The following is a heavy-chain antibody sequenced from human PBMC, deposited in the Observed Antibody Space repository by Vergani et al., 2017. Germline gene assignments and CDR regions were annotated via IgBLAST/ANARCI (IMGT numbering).Heavy chain of an antibody. V-gene: IGHV7-4-1*01. CDR2: VNTNTGTP. CDR3: AREVLGENFDF. CDR1: GYRFTFHD. J-gene: IGHJ4*02. Sequence: QVQLVQSGSELKKPGASVKLSCKASGYRFTFHDINWVRQAPGQGLEWLGGVNTNTGTPRYAQALAGRFVISFDTSVNTAFLQIDNLEADDSGLYYCAREVLGENFDFWGQGTLVTVSS.